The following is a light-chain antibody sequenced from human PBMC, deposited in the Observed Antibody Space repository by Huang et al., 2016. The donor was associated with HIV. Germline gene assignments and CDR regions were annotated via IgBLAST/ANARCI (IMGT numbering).Light chain of an antibody. Sequence: EVLMTQSPATLSVSPGDGVSLSCGAGESIGSDLAWDRQRPGQAPRLLIYGTSTRASGGPARFSGGGSGTDFTLTIASLQSEDFVIYYCQQYNKWPYTFGLGTKLEIK. CDR3: QQYNKWPYT. J-gene: IGKJ2*01. CDR2: GTS. V-gene: IGKV3-15*01. CDR1: ESIGSD.